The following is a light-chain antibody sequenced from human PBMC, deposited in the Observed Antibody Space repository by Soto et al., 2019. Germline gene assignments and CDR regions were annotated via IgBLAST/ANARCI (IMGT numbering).Light chain of an antibody. CDR1: QSVSSSY. J-gene: IGKJ1*01. CDR2: GAS. CDR3: QQYGSSRWT. V-gene: IGKV3-20*01. Sequence: ESVLMPAPGALSLSQGKRATLSCRASQSVSSSYLAWYQQKPGQAPRLLISGASSRAIGIPDRFSDSGSGTDFTLTISRLEPEDFAVYYSQQYGSSRWTFGQGTKVDIK.